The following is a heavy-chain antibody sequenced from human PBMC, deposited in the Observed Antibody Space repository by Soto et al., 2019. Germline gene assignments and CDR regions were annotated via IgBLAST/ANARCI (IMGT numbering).Heavy chain of an antibody. V-gene: IGHV3-23*01. CDR2: ISTFGDTT. CDR3: AKYGQQIPFDY. CDR1: GFTFSVHF. Sequence: GGSLRLSCAASGFTFSVHFMSWVRQAPGKGLEWVSGISTFGDTTYYAGSVKGRFTISRDNSKNTLYLQLNNLRAEDTAVYYCAKYGQQIPFDYWGQGSPVTVSS. D-gene: IGHD3-10*01. J-gene: IGHJ4*02.